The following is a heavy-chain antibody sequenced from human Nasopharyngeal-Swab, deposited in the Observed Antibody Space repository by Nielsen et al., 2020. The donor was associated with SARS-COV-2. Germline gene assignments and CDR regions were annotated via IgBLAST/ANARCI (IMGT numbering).Heavy chain of an antibody. Sequence: ASVKVSCKASGYTFTSYAMHWVRQAPGQRLEWMGWINAGNGNTKYSQKFQGRVTITRDTSASTAYMELSSLRSEDTAVYYCATAPGTTGFYGWFDPWGQGTLVTVSS. CDR2: INAGNGNT. D-gene: IGHD1-7*01. CDR3: ATAPGTTGFYGWFDP. J-gene: IGHJ5*02. V-gene: IGHV1-3*01. CDR1: GYTFTSYA.